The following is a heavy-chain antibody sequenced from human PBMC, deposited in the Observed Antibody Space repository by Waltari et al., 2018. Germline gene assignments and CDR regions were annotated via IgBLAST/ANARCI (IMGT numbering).Heavy chain of an antibody. Sequence: QVQLVQSGAEVKKPGSSVKVSCKASGGPFSSYAISWVRPAPGQGLGWMGGIIPIVCTANYAQKFQGRVTITADESTSTAYMELSSLRSEDTAVYYCARSHYYDSSGYYGMDVWGQGTTVTVSS. V-gene: IGHV1-69*01. CDR2: IIPIVCTA. J-gene: IGHJ6*02. CDR1: GGPFSSYA. D-gene: IGHD3-22*01. CDR3: ARSHYYDSSGYYGMDV.